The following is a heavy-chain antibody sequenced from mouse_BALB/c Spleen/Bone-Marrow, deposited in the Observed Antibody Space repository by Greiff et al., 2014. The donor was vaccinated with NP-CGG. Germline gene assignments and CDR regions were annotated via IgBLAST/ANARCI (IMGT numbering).Heavy chain of an antibody. CDR2: INPSTGYT. J-gene: IGHJ2*01. V-gene: IGHV1-7*01. CDR1: GYTFTNYW. D-gene: IGHD2-1*01. Sequence: VHLVESGAELAKPGAPVKMSCKASGYTFTNYWMHWVKQRPGQGLEWIGYINPSTGYTDYNQKFKDKATLTADKSSSTAYMQLSSLTSEDSAVYYCARSYGNSVDYCGQGPTRTVS. CDR3: ARSYGNSVDY.